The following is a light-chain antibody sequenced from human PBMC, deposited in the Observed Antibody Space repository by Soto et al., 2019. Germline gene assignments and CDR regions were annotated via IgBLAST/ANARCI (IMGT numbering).Light chain of an antibody. J-gene: IGKJ1*01. Sequence: EVVLSQSPGTLSLSPGGRATLSCRASQSVSSNYLAWYQHKPGQAPRLLIYGASDRAAGIPDRFSGGGSGTDFTLTISRLEPEDFAVYYCQQYGGSLSWTFGQGTKVDIK. CDR3: QQYGGSLSWT. CDR1: QSVSSNY. V-gene: IGKV3-20*01. CDR2: GAS.